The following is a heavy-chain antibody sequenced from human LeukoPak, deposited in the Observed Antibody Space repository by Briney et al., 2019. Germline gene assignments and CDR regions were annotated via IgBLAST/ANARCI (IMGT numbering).Heavy chain of an antibody. J-gene: IGHJ4*02. CDR2: INHSGST. Sequence: TSETLSLTCAVYGGSFSGYYWSWIRQPSGKGLEWIGEINHSGSTNYNPSLKSRVTISVDTSKNQFSLKLSSVTAADTAVYYCARGHGIYYDSSGYYYLDYWGQGTLVTVSS. D-gene: IGHD3-22*01. V-gene: IGHV4-34*01. CDR3: ARGHGIYYDSSGYYYLDY. CDR1: GGSFSGYY.